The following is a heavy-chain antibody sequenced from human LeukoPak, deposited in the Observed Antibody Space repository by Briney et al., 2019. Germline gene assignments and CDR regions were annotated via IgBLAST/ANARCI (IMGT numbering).Heavy chain of an antibody. CDR1: GYTFTSYG. CDR3: ARNFDWLLSINWFDP. D-gene: IGHD3-9*01. V-gene: IGHV1-18*01. J-gene: IGHJ5*02. CDR2: ISAYNGNT. Sequence: GASVKVSCKASGYTFTSYGISWVRQAPGQGLEWMGWISAYNGNTNYAQKLQGRVTMTTDTSTSTAYMELRSLRSDDTAVYYCARNFDWLLSINWFDPWGQGTLVTVSS.